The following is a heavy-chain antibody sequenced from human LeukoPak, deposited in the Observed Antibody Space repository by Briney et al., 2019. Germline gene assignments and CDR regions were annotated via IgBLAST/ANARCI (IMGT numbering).Heavy chain of an antibody. CDR3: ARDLGDSSFGHAFDL. D-gene: IGHD6-13*01. V-gene: IGHV6-1*01. Sequence: SQTLSLTCAISGDTVSSNSTTWDWITQAPGRGREWLGRTYYRSKPYNNYAVCVKIPITINTDTSKNQFSLQLNSVSPEDTAVYYCARDLGDSSFGHAFDLWGQGTMVTVSS. CDR2: TYYRSKPYN. CDR1: GDTVSSNSTT. J-gene: IGHJ3*01.